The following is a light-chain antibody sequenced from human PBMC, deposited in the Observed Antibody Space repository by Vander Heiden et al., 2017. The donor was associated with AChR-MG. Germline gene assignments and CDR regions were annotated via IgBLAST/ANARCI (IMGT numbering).Light chain of an antibody. J-gene: IGLJ2*01. Sequence: QSVLTHPPSASGTPGQRVTISCSGSSSNIGSNYVYWYQQLPGTAPKLLIYSNNQRPSGVPDRFSGSKSGTSASLAISGLRSEDDADYYCAAWDDSLSGVVFGGGTKLTVL. CDR1: SSNIGSNY. V-gene: IGLV1-47*02. CDR2: SNN. CDR3: AAWDDSLSGVV.